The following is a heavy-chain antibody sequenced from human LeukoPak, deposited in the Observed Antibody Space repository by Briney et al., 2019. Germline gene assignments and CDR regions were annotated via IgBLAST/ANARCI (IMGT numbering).Heavy chain of an antibody. CDR2: VKSDGIYA. D-gene: IGHD3-16*01. J-gene: IGHJ4*02. V-gene: IGHV3-74*01. CDR1: GFTFSVYW. Sequence: GGSLRLSCAASGFTFSVYWVHWVRQAPGKGLVWVARVKSDGIYAAYADSVKGRFTISRDNAKNTLYLQMSSLRADDTAVYYCAREVWYLDSWGQGTLVTVSS. CDR3: AREVWYLDS.